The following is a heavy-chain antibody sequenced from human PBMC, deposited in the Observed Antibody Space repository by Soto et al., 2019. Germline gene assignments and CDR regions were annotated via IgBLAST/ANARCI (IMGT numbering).Heavy chain of an antibody. CDR2: ISGSGGST. CDR1: GFTFSNYA. CDR3: AKSSTRDWKVRGPNWFDP. J-gene: IGHJ5*02. V-gene: IGHV3-23*01. Sequence: GGSLRLSCAASGFTFSNYAMSWVRQAPGKGLEWVSAISGSGGSTYYADSVKGRFTISRDNSKNTLYLQMNSLRAEDTAVYYCAKSSTRDWKVRGPNWFDPWGQGTLVTVSS. D-gene: IGHD3-10*01.